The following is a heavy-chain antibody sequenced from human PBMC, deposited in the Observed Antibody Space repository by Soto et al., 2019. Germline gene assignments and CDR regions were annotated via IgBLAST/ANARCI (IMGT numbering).Heavy chain of an antibody. CDR1: GASISYGGFS. Sequence: QLQLQESGSGLVKTSETLSLTCTVSGASISYGGFSWSWIRQSPGRGLEWIGYISHLENTYFHPSFKSRLTMSIDRTRNQFSLKLSSVTAADMAVYYCARGGGYDSFDYWGQGTLVTVSS. CDR3: ARGGGYDSFDY. V-gene: IGHV4-30-2*06. CDR2: ISHLENT. J-gene: IGHJ4*02. D-gene: IGHD5-12*01.